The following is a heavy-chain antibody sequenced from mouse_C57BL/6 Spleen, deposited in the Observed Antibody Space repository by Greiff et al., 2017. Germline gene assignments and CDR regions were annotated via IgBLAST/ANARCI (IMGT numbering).Heavy chain of an antibody. J-gene: IGHJ1*03. CDR2: INPSTGGT. V-gene: IGHV1-42*01. CDR3: ARRSDLYWYFDV. CDR1: GYSFTGYY. Sequence: EVQLVESGPELVKPGASVKISCKASGYSFTGYYMNWVKQSPEKSLEWIGEINPSTGGTTYNQKFKAKATLTVDKSSSTAYMQLKSLTSEDSAVYYCARRSDLYWYFDVWGTGTTVTVSS.